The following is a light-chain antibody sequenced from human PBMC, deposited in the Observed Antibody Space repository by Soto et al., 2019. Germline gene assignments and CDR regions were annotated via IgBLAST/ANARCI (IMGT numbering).Light chain of an antibody. J-gene: IGKJ4*01. CDR1: QNINTW. CDR3: QQYNSYSRS. CDR2: DAS. Sequence: DIQMTQSPSTLSASVGDRVTITCRASQNINTWLAWYQQKPGKAPKLLIHDASSSQSGVPSRFRGSTSGTEFTLTIRSLQPDDFATYYCQQYNSYSRSFGGGTKVDIK. V-gene: IGKV1-5*01.